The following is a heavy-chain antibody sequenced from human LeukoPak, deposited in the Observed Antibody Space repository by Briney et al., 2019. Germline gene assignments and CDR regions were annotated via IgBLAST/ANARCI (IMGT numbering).Heavy chain of an antibody. J-gene: IGHJ6*03. Sequence: SETLSLTCTVSGGSISSGSYYWGWIRQPPGKGLEWIGEINHSGSTNYNPSLKSRVTISVDTSKNQFSLKLSSVTAADTAVYYCARGSSSWPYYYMDVWGKGTTVTVSS. D-gene: IGHD6-13*01. V-gene: IGHV4-39*07. CDR3: ARGSSSWPYYYMDV. CDR1: GGSISSGSYY. CDR2: INHSGST.